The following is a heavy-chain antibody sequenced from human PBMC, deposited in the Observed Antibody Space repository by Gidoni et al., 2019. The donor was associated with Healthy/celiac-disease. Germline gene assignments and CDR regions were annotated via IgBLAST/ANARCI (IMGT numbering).Heavy chain of an antibody. V-gene: IGHV1-69*06. CDR3: ARGVASIAAFQGWFDP. Sequence: QVQLVQSGAEVKQPGSSVKVSCKAPGGTFSSYAISWVRQAPGQGLEWMGGIIPIFGTANDPQKFQGRVTITADKSTSTAYRGLSSLRSEDTAVYYCARGVASIAAFQGWFDPWGQGTLVTVSS. CDR1: GGTFSSYA. D-gene: IGHD6-6*01. CDR2: IIPIFGTA. J-gene: IGHJ5*02.